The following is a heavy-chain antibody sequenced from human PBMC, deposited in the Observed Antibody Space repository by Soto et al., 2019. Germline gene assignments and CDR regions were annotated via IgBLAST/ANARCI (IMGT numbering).Heavy chain of an antibody. V-gene: IGHV4-59*08. CDR3: VRQWGGDY. CDR2: ASYSGRP. CDR1: GGSIGSHY. Sequence: QVQLQESGPVLVKPSETLSLPCTVSGGSIGSHYCRWIRQPPGEGLEWIGRASYSGRPSYNPSLKNRVPISIDTPKNQFALKLDSVTAADTAVYYCVRQWGGDYWGQGILVTVSS. J-gene: IGHJ4*02. D-gene: IGHD3-16*01.